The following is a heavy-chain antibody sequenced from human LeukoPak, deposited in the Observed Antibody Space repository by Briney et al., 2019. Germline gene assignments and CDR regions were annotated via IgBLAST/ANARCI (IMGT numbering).Heavy chain of an antibody. CDR2: IYHSGST. CDR3: ARGRYCSGGSCYIFDY. Sequence: SETLSLTCAVSGASISSNNWWSWVRQPPGKGLEWIGEIYHSGSTNYTPSLKSRVTISIDKSKNQFSLKLSSVTAADTAVYYCARGRYCSGGSCYIFDYWGQGTLVTVSS. J-gene: IGHJ4*02. V-gene: IGHV4-4*02. D-gene: IGHD2-15*01. CDR1: GASISSNNW.